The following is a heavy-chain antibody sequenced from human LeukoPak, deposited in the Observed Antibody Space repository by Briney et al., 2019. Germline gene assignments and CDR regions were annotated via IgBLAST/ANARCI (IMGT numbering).Heavy chain of an antibody. J-gene: IGHJ3*02. CDR1: GYTFTTYG. Sequence: GASVKVSCKASGYTFTTYGISWVRQAPGQGLEWMGWVSAYKGNTHYAQKFQGRVTMTTDTSTSTAYMELRSLRTDDTAVYYCARVGLERRNAFDIWGQGTMVTVSS. D-gene: IGHD1-1*01. CDR3: ARVGLERRNAFDI. V-gene: IGHV1-18*01. CDR2: VSAYKGNT.